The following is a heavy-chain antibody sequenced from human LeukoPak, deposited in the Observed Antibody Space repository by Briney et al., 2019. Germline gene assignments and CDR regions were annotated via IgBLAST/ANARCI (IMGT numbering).Heavy chain of an antibody. V-gene: IGHV4-39*01. Sequence: SETLSRTCTVSGDSISSSSYCWDWIRQPPGKGLEWIGNIYNSANTHYNPSLKTRITMSVDTSKNQSSLKLNSVTAADTGIYYCARRSRSGYIGYENAFDIWGQGTMVTVSS. J-gene: IGHJ3*02. CDR1: GDSISSSSYC. D-gene: IGHD5-12*01. CDR2: IYNSANT. CDR3: ARRSRSGYIGYENAFDI.